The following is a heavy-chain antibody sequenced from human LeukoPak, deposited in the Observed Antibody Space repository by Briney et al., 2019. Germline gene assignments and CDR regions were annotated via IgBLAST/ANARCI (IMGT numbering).Heavy chain of an antibody. D-gene: IGHD3-16*01. V-gene: IGHV3-74*01. CDR3: ARSIGGGAFDI. CDR1: GFSFGSNW. J-gene: IGHJ3*02. Sequence: PGGSLRLSCAASGFSFGSNWVHWVRQAPGKGLVWVSSIKSDGGSRNYADSVKGRFTISRDNAKNSLYLQMTSLRAEDTALYYCARSIGGGAFDIWGQGTMVTVSS. CDR2: IKSDGGSR.